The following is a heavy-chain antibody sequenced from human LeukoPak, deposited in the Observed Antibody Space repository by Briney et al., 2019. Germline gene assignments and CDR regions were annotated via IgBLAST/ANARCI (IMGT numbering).Heavy chain of an antibody. V-gene: IGHV3-23*01. J-gene: IGHJ4*02. CDR3: AKWGDYDVLTGYYDSDY. CDR1: GFRISNYA. Sequence: GGSLRLSCAASGFRISNYAMTWVAQAPGKGLEWVSTNSGRGDSTYDADSVKGRFTISRDKSKNTLYLQMNSLRVEDTAVYHCAKWGDYDVLTGYYDSDYWGQGTLVTVSS. D-gene: IGHD3-9*01. CDR2: NSGRGDST.